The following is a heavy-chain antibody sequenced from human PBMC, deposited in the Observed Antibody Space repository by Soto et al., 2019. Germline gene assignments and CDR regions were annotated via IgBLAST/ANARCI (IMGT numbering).Heavy chain of an antibody. D-gene: IGHD3-22*01. V-gene: IGHV5-51*01. Sequence: PGESLKISCKASGYDFNNYWIGWVRQLPGKGLEWMGIIYPGDSDTRYSAAFRGQVTISADTSISTAFLQWSNLKASDTATYFCAMRSGDYESIFKWGPGTPVTVSS. CDR1: GYDFNNYW. CDR2: IYPGDSDT. J-gene: IGHJ4*02. CDR3: AMRSGDYESIFK.